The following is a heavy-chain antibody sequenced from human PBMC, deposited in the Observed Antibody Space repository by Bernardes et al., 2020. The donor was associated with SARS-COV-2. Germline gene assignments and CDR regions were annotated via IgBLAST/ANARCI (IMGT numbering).Heavy chain of an antibody. D-gene: IGHD6-19*01. J-gene: IGHJ4*02. V-gene: IGHV3-9*01. CDR3: AKLPSSGFVDYFDY. CDR2: ISWNSGSI. CDR1: GFTFDDYA. Sequence: GGSLRLSCAASGFTFDDYAMHWVRQAPGKGLEWVSGISWNSGSIGYADSVKGRFTISRDNAKNSLYLQMNSLRAEDTALYYCAKLPSSGFVDYFDYWGQGTLVTVSS.